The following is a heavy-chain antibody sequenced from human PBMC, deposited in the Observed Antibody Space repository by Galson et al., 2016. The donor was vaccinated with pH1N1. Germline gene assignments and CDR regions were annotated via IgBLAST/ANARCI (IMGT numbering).Heavy chain of an antibody. CDR1: GYTFPNYF. V-gene: IGHV1-46*01. D-gene: IGHD2-8*01. CDR2: INPSGGET. Sequence: SVKVSCKASGYTFPNYFMHWVRQAPGQGLEWMGVINPSGGETTYAQEFQGRVTMTRDRSTSTVYMELSSLRSGDTAVYYCARKICTSNSCVVDYWGQGTLVSATS. CDR3: ARKICTSNSCVVDY. J-gene: IGHJ4*02.